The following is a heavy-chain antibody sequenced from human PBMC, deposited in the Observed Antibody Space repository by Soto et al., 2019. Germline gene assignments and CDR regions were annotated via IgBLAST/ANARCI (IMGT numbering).Heavy chain of an antibody. CDR3: AKGKRGYSGYFDY. V-gene: IGHV4-59*01. D-gene: IGHD5-12*01. Sequence: SETLSLTCTVSGGSISSYYWSWIRQPPGKGLEWIGYIYYSGSTNYNPSLKSRVTISVDTSKNQFSLMLSSVTAADTAVYYCAKGKRGYSGYFDYWGQGTLVTVSS. CDR1: GGSISSYY. CDR2: IYYSGST. J-gene: IGHJ4*02.